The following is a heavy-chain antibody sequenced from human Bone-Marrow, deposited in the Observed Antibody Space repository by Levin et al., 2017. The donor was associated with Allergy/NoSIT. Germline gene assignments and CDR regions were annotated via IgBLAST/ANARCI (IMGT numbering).Heavy chain of an antibody. CDR1: GHKFTSYG. J-gene: IGHJ4*02. CDR3: VEAAAGGGFEY. Sequence: GASVKVSCKATGHKFTSYGITWVRQAPGQGLEWMGWINTYNGIPKYAQRFQGGVTMTRDTSTNTAYMEVRSLTSDDTAVYFCVEAAAGGGFEYWGQGTLVTVSS. V-gene: IGHV1-18*01. D-gene: IGHD6-13*01. CDR2: INTYNGIP.